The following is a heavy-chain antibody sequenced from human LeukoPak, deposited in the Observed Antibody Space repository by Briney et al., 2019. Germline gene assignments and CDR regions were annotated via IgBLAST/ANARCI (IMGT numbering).Heavy chain of an antibody. J-gene: IGHJ4*02. CDR1: GFTFSSYS. CDR3: ARDLYYYDSSGYYKFDY. CDR2: ISSSSSYI. Sequence: GRSLRLSCAASGFTFSSYSMNWVRQAPGKGLEWVSSISSSSSYIYYADSVKGRFTISRDNAKNSLYLQMNSLRAEDTAVYYCARDLYYYDSSGYYKFDYWGQGTLVTVSS. D-gene: IGHD3-22*01. V-gene: IGHV3-21*01.